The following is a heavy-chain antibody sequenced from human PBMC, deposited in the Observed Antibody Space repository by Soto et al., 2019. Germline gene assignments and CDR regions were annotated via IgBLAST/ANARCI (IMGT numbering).Heavy chain of an antibody. J-gene: IGHJ4*02. CDR3: ERATRTVWLAPWDY. Sequence: PGVSLRLSCAASGFTFSSYSMNWVRQAPGKGLEWVSSISSSSSYIYYADSVKGRFTISRDNAKNSLYLQMNSLRAEDTAVYYCERATRTVWLAPWDYWRQGTLVTVSS. CDR1: GFTFSSYS. V-gene: IGHV3-21*01. D-gene: IGHD6-19*01. CDR2: ISSSSSYI.